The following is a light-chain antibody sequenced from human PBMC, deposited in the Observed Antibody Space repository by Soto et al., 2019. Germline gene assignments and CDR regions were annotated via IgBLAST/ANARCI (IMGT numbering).Light chain of an antibody. V-gene: IGKV3-15*01. CDR2: RTS. CDR3: QEYNGRSS. CDR1: QNVGGD. J-gene: IGKJ1*01. Sequence: EGVTTQSQATLSVSPGERATLSCRASQNVGGDLAWYQQKPGQAPRLLIYRTSTRANGTPVRFSGSGSGTEFTLTISSLQSEDFAVYYCQEYNGRSSFGQGTKVEMK.